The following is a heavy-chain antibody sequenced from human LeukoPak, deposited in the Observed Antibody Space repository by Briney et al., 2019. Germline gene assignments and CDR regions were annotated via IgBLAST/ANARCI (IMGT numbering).Heavy chain of an antibody. CDR2: IYYSGST. Sequence: RASETLSLTCTVSGGSISSSSYYWGWIRQPPGKGLEWIGSIYYSGSTYYNPSLKSRVTISVDTSKNQFSLKLSSVTAADTAVYYCARRPRLVTATTDFDFWGQGTMVTVSS. CDR1: GGSISSSSYY. D-gene: IGHD1-26*01. V-gene: IGHV4-39*07. CDR3: ARRPRLVTATTDFDF. J-gene: IGHJ4*02.